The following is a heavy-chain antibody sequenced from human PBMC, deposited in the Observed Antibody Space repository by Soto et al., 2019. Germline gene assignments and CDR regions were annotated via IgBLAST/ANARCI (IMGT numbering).Heavy chain of an antibody. CDR2: IKSNAYGGTI. CDR1: GVTFSNVW. V-gene: IGHV3-15*01. Sequence: EVQLVESGGGLVIPGGSLRLSCAASGVTFSNVWVTWVRQAPGRGLEWVGRIKSNAYGGTIDYAAPVKGRFTISRDDSRNTVSLQMNSLKTEDTAVYHCTTGLRWFGEFWGQGPRVTVSS. J-gene: IGHJ4*02. D-gene: IGHD3-10*01. CDR3: TTGLRWFGEF.